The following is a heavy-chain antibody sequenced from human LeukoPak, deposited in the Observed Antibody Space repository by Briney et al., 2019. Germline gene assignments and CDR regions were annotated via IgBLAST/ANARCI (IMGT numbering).Heavy chain of an antibody. CDR2: ISAYNGDT. CDR1: GYTFRSYG. CDR3: ARDKGKGEHFRYFDY. V-gene: IGHV1-18*01. Sequence: ASVKVSCKASGYTFRSYGISWVRQAPGQGLEWMGWISAYNGDTNYAQKFQGRVTMTTDTSTSTAYMELRSLRTDDTAVYYCARDKGKGEHFRYFDYWGQGTLVTVSS. J-gene: IGHJ4*02. D-gene: IGHD3-16*01.